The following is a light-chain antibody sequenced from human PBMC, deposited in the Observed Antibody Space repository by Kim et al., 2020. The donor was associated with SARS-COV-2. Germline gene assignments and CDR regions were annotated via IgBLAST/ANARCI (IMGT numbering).Light chain of an antibody. CDR3: QQYKTWT. CDR2: DAS. V-gene: IGKV1-5*01. Sequence: LSASVGDRVTITCRASQSISNWLAWYQQKSGKAPKLLIYDASRLRSGVSSRFSGSGSGTEFTLTISNLQPDDFASYYCQQYKTWTFGQGTKVDIK. CDR1: QSISNW. J-gene: IGKJ1*01.